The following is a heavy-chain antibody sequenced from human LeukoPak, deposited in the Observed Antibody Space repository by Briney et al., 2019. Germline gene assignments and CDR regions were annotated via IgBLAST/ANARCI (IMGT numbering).Heavy chain of an antibody. D-gene: IGHD3-22*01. V-gene: IGHV1-18*04. J-gene: IGHJ4*02. CDR1: GYTFTGYY. CDR2: VSAYNGAT. Sequence: ASVKVSCKASGYTFTGYYMHWVRQAPGQGLEWMGWVSAYNGATNYAQNFQDRVTMTTDTPTTTAYMELRSLRSDDTAVYYCARVDLYYDSSGYSQAANDYWGQGTLVTVSS. CDR3: ARVDLYYDSSGYSQAANDY.